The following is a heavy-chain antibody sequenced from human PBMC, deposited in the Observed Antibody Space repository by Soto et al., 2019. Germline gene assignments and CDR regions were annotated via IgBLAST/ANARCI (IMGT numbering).Heavy chain of an antibody. CDR1: GFTFSSYG. V-gene: IGHV3-30*18. Sequence: QVQLVESGGGVVQPGRSLRLSCAASGFTFSSYGMHWVRQAPGKGLEWVAVISYDGSNKYYADSVKGRFTISRDNSKNTLYLQMNILRAEDTAVYYCAKEGAPDTAMASDYWGQGTLVTVSS. CDR3: AKEGAPDTAMASDY. D-gene: IGHD5-18*01. J-gene: IGHJ4*02. CDR2: ISYDGSNK.